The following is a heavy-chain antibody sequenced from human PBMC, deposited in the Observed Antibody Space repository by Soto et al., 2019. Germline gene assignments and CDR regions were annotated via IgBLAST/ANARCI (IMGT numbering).Heavy chain of an antibody. J-gene: IGHJ4*02. D-gene: IGHD3-16*01. CDR1: VGTFSSYA. Sequence: QVQLVQSGAEVKKPGSSVKVSCKASVGTFSSYAIDWVRQAPGQGLEWMGGIIPIFGTADYAQKFQGRVTLTADESTSTAYMELSSLRSEDTAVYYCARGQTGGGWGYYFDYWGQGTLVTVSS. CDR2: IIPIFGTA. V-gene: IGHV1-69*12. CDR3: ARGQTGGGWGYYFDY.